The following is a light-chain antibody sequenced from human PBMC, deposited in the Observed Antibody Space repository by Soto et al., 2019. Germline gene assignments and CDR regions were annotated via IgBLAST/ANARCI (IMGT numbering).Light chain of an antibody. CDR3: QQYNSYWT. CDR2: VAS. J-gene: IGKJ1*01. Sequence: DIQMTQSPSTLSASVGDRVTITCRASQSISSWLAWYQQKPGKAPKLLIYVASSLESGVPSRFSGSGSGTEFTLTISSLQPDDFATYYCQQYNSYWTFCQGTKVDIK. CDR1: QSISSW. V-gene: IGKV1-5*01.